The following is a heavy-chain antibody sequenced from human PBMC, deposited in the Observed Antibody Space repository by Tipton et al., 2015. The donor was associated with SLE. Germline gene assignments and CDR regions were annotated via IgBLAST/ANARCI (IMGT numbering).Heavy chain of an antibody. D-gene: IGHD3-16*01. V-gene: IGHV4-59*01. CDR3: ARGPRAPLYYYYYYGLDV. CDR2: INNTGTS. CDR1: GGSMRSYF. Sequence: TLSLTCNVSGGSMRSYFWSWFRQPPGKRLEWIGYINNTGTSDCNPSLKGPVTISIDTPKKQFSLTLSSVTAADTAVYFCARGPRAPLYYYYYYGLDVWGQGTTVTVSS. J-gene: IGHJ6*02.